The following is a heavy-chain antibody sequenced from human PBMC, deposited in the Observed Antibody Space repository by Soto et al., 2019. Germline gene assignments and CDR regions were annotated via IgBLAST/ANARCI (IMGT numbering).Heavy chain of an antibody. J-gene: IGHJ6*02. V-gene: IGHV3-30*03. CDR2: ISYDGSNK. D-gene: IGHD3-3*01. CDR3: ARVRFWSGSDEYYYYGMDV. Sequence: PGGSLRLSCAASGFTFSSYGMHWVRQAPGKGLEWVAVISYDGSNKYYADSVKGRFTISRDNSKNTLYLQMNSLRAEDTAVYYCARVRFWSGSDEYYYYGMDVWGQGTTVTVSS. CDR1: GFTFSSYG.